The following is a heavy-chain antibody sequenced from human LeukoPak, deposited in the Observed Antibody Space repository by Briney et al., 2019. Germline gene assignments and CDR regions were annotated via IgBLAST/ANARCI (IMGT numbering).Heavy chain of an antibody. D-gene: IGHD3-9*01. CDR3: ARAEILTGSAFDI. Sequence: GGSLRLSCAASGFTVSSNYMSWVRQAPGKGLEWVSVIYSGGSTYYADSVRGRFTISRDNSKNTLYLQMNSLRAEDTAVYYCARAEILTGSAFDIWGQGTMVTASS. J-gene: IGHJ3*02. CDR2: IYSGGST. V-gene: IGHV3-66*01. CDR1: GFTVSSNY.